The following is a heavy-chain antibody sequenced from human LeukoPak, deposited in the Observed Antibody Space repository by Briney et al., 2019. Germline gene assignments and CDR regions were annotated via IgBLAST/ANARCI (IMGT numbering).Heavy chain of an antibody. CDR3: ARGNDSSGYYFDY. V-gene: IGHV4-34*01. Sequence: SETLSLTCAVYSGSFSGYYRSWISQPPGKGLEWIGEINHSGSTNYNPSLKSRVTISVDTSKNQFSLKLSSVTAADTAVYYCARGNDSSGYYFDYWGQGALVTVSS. CDR1: SGSFSGYY. J-gene: IGHJ4*02. D-gene: IGHD3-22*01. CDR2: INHSGST.